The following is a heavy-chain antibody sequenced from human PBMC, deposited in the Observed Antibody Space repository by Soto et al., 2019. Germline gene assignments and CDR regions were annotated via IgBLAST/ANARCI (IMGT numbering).Heavy chain of an antibody. V-gene: IGHV3-33*04. CDR2: IWHNGKNK. J-gene: IGHJ4*02. D-gene: IGHD3-10*01. Sequence: QVQVVESGGGVVQPGRSLRLSCATSGFAFSNFGMHWVRQVPGKGLEWVAVIWHNGKNKDYADYAKGRFTISRDNSKNILYLEMNSLRVEDTAIYYCARDLGQDEAMDYWGQGTLVTVSS. CDR3: ARDLGQDEAMDY. CDR1: GFAFSNFG.